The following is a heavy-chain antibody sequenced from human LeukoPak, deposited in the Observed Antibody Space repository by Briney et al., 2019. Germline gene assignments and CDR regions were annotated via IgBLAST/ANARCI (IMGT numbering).Heavy chain of an antibody. J-gene: IGHJ5*02. V-gene: IGHV3-7*01. Sequence: PGGSLRLSCAASGFTFSSYWMSWVRQAPGKGLEWVANIKKDGSEKKYVDSVKGRFTISRDNAENSLYLQMNSPRAEDTAVYYCAREGGSGWYSGWFDPWGQGTLVTVSS. CDR3: AREGGSGWYSGWFDP. CDR1: GFTFSSYW. CDR2: IKKDGSEK. D-gene: IGHD6-19*01.